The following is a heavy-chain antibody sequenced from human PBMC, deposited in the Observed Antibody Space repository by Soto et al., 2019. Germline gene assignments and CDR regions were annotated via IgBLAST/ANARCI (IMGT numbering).Heavy chain of an antibody. CDR3: ARGLRSYGGPSDY. Sequence: GGSLRLSCAASGFTFSSYSMNWVRQAPGKGLEWVSSISSSSSYIYYADSVKGRFTISRDNAKNSLYLQMNSLRAEDTAVYYCARGLRSYGGPSDYWGQGTLVTVSS. CDR1: GFTFSSYS. V-gene: IGHV3-21*01. D-gene: IGHD3-16*01. CDR2: ISSSSSYI. J-gene: IGHJ4*02.